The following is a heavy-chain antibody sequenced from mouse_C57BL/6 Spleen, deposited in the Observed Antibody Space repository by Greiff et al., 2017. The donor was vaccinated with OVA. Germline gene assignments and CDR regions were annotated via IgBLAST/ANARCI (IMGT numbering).Heavy chain of an antibody. D-gene: IGHD1-1*01. V-gene: IGHV1-53*01. CDR1: GYTFTSYW. CDR2: INPSNGGT. CDR3: ARSDYYGSSERYYAMDY. Sequence: QVQLQQPGTELVKPGASVKLSCKASGYTFTSYWMHWVKQRPGQGLEWIGNINPSNGGTTYNEKFKSKATLTVDKSSSTAYMQRSSLTSEDSAVYYCARSDYYGSSERYYAMDYWGQGTSVTVSS. J-gene: IGHJ4*01.